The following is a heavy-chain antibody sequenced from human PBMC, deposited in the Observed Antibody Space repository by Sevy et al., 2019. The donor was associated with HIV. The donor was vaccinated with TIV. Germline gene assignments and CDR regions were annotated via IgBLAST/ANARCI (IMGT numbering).Heavy chain of an antibody. CDR1: GFTFSNYD. V-gene: IGHV3-30*04. CDR2: ISHDERYK. D-gene: IGHD2-21*02. J-gene: IGHJ4*02. Sequence: GGSLRLSCAASGFTFSNYDMHWVLQAPGKGLDWVAVISHDERYKNYAESVKVRFTISRDNFKNTLFLQMDSLRPEDTAVYFCARLVSCGGDCYYLDSWGQGALVTVSS. CDR3: ARLVSCGGDCYYLDS.